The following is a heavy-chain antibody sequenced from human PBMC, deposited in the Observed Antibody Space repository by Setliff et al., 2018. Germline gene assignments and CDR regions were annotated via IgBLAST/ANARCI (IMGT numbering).Heavy chain of an antibody. Sequence: ASVKVSCKASGYTFSTYGLHWVRQAPGQGPEWMGMIITNSGGTNYAQKFQGRVTMTRDTSISTAYMDLSRLRSDDTAVYYCARANYIRYFYMDAWGKGTTVTVSS. J-gene: IGHJ6*03. CDR1: GYTFSTYG. V-gene: IGHV1-2*02. D-gene: IGHD1-7*01. CDR3: ARANYIRYFYMDA. CDR2: IITNSGGT.